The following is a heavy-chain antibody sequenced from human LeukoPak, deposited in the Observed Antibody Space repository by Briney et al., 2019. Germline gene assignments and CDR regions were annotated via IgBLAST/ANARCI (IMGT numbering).Heavy chain of an antibody. CDR1: GFTVSSNF. CDR2: IYGGGST. J-gene: IGHJ4*02. CDR3: ARVSRDFGGNSYFDY. V-gene: IGHV3-53*01. D-gene: IGHD4-23*01. Sequence: QSGGSLRLSCAASGFTVSSNFLSWVRQAPGKGLEWVSVIYGGGSTYFADSVKGRFTISRDNAKNSLYLQMNSLRAEDTAVYYCARVSRDFGGNSYFDYWGQGTLVTVSS.